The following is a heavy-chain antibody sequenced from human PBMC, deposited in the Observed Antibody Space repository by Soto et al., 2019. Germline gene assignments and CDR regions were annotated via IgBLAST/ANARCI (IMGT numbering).Heavy chain of an antibody. V-gene: IGHV4-30-4*08. CDR2: IYYSGNT. D-gene: IGHD3-10*01. CDR3: ARVESAWYGSGSTPRFDP. J-gene: IGHJ5*02. Sequence: PSETLSLICTVSGLSFGTGGSYWSWIRYRPGKGLEWIGYIYYSGNTHYNPSLKSRVTISVDTSKNQFSLKLSSVTAADTAVYNCARVESAWYGSGSTPRFDPWGQGTLVTVSS. CDR1: GLSFGTGGSY.